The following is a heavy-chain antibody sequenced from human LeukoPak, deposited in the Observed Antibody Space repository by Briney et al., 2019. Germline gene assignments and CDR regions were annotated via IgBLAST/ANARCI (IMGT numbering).Heavy chain of an antibody. Sequence: SQTLSLTCAISGDSVSSNSAAWNWIRQSPSRGLEWLGRTYYRSKWCNDYAVSLKSRITINPDTSKNQFSLQLNSVTPEDTAVYYYTKETPHCSGGNCCPRWFDPWGQGTLVTVSS. CDR3: TKETPHCSGGNCCPRWFDP. V-gene: IGHV6-1*01. CDR1: GDSVSSNSAA. CDR2: TYYRSKWCN. J-gene: IGHJ5*02. D-gene: IGHD2-15*01.